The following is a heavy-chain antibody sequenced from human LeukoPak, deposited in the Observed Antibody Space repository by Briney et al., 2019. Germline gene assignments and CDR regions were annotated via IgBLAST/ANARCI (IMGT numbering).Heavy chain of an antibody. CDR2: IFPGDSDT. CDR3: ARLVGAIRKPDAFDI. D-gene: IGHD1-26*01. V-gene: IGHV5-51*01. Sequence: GESLKISCKGSGYSFTTYWIGWVRQMPGKGLEWIGIIFPGDSDTTYSPSLQGQVTISADKSISTAYLQWSSLKASDTAMYYCARLVGAIRKPDAFDIWGQGTMVTVSS. CDR1: GYSFTTYW. J-gene: IGHJ3*02.